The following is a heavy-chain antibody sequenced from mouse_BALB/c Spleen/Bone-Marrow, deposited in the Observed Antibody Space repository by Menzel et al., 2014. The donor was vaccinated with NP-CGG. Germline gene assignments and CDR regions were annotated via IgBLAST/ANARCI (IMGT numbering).Heavy chain of an antibody. D-gene: IGHD4-1*01. CDR3: ARWGKLGRGYFDV. CDR1: GFNIKDTY. Sequence: DVQLQESGAELVKPGASVKLSCTASGFNIKDTYMHWVKQRPEQGLEWIGRIDPANGNTKYDPRFQGKATITADTSSNTAYLQFSSLTSEDTAVYYCARWGKLGRGYFDVWGAGTTVTVSS. V-gene: IGHV14-3*02. CDR2: IDPANGNT. J-gene: IGHJ1*01.